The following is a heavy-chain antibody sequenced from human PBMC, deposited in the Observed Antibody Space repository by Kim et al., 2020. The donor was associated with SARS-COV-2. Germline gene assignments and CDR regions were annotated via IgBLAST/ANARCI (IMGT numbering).Heavy chain of an antibody. Sequence: GGSLRLSCVASGFTFSNYAMSWVRQASGKGLEWVSVISGTADATYYADSVKGRFTISRDNSKNTLSLQMNSLRAEDAALYYCARLPAIAATGMGNWLDPWGQGTLVTVSS. CDR1: GFTFSNYA. CDR3: ARLPAIAATGMGNWLDP. D-gene: IGHD6-13*01. J-gene: IGHJ5*02. V-gene: IGHV3-23*01. CDR2: ISGTADAT.